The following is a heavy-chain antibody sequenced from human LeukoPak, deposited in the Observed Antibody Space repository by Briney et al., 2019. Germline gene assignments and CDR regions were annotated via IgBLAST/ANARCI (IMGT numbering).Heavy chain of an antibody. CDR1: GFTFSSYW. CDR3: ARELPFDY. CDR2: ISGDGSST. Sequence: QPGGSLRLSCAASGFTFSSYWMHWVRQTPGEGLVWVSRISGDGSSTTYAESVKGRFTISRDNAKNTLYLQMNTLRAEDTAAYYCARELPFDYWGQGTLVTVSS. V-gene: IGHV3-74*01. J-gene: IGHJ4*02.